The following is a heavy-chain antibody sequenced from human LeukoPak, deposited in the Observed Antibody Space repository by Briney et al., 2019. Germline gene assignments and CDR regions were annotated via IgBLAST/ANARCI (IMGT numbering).Heavy chain of an antibody. CDR3: ARSDLVGATRDDY. V-gene: IGHV3-30*03. J-gene: IGHJ4*02. CDR1: GFTFSNCG. D-gene: IGHD1-26*01. Sequence: GGSLRLSCAASGFTFSNCGMHWVRQAPGMGLEWVAMISYDGNSKYYADSVRGRFTISRDNSKNTLYLQMDSLRAEDTAVYYCARSDLVGATRDDYWGRGTLVTVSS. CDR2: ISYDGNSK.